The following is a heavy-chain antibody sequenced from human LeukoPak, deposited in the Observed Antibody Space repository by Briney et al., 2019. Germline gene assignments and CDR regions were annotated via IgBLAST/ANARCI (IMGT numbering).Heavy chain of an antibody. V-gene: IGHV3-66*01. D-gene: IGHD1-26*01. CDR1: GFTFSSYA. CDR3: ARGLVVGGTGVWAFDI. J-gene: IGHJ3*02. CDR2: IYKVGNT. Sequence: GGSLRLSCAASGFTFSSYAVHWVRQAPGKGLEWVSVIYKVGNTFYADFVKGRFTISRDNSKNTLYLQMNSLRAEDTALYYCARGLVVGGTGVWAFDIWGQGTMVTVSS.